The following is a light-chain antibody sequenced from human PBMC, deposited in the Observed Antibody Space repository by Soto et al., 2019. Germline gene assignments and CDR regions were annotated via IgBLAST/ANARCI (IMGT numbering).Light chain of an antibody. CDR2: SNN. CDR3: AAWDDSLNGPGVV. J-gene: IGLJ2*01. Sequence: QSVLTQPPSASGTPGQRVTISCSESSSNIGSNTVNWYQQLPGTAPKLLIYSNNQRPSGVPDRFSGSKSGTSASLAISGLQSEDEADYYCAAWDDSLNGPGVVFGGGTKLTVL. V-gene: IGLV1-44*01. CDR1: SSNIGSNT.